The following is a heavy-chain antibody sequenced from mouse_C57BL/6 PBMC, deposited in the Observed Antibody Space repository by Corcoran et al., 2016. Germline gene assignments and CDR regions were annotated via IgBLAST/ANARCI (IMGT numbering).Heavy chain of an antibody. V-gene: IGHV9-3*01. Sequence: QIQLVQSGPELKKPGETVKISCKASGYTFTTYGMSWVKQAPGKGLKWMGWINTYSGVPTYADDFKGRFAFSLETSASTAYLQINNLKNEDMATYFCARTTTVVWEDYWGQGTSVTVSS. CDR1: GYTFTTYG. CDR3: ARTTTVVWEDY. CDR2: INTYSGVP. D-gene: IGHD1-1*01. J-gene: IGHJ4*01.